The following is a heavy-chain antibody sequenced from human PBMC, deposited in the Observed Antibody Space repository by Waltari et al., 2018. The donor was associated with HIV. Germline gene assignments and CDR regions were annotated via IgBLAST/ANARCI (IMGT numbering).Heavy chain of an antibody. D-gene: IGHD3-3*01. CDR3: AKRPGMAFWTGYQNWFDP. V-gene: IGHV3-23*01. J-gene: IGHJ5*02. CDR1: GLTFSSYA. CDR2: ISGTGSST. Sequence: EVQLLESGGGLVQPGGSLRLSCVVSGLTFSSYAMGWVRQAPGQRLDWVSGISGTGSSTYYADSVKGRFTISRDNSKNTFYLQMNNLRSEDTAVYYCAKRPGMAFWTGYQNWFDPWGQGTLVTVSS.